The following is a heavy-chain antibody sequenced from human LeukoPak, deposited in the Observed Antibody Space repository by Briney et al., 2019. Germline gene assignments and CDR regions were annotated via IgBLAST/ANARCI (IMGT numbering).Heavy chain of an antibody. CDR3: ARAEMATWGYNWFDP. CDR2: INAGNGNT. D-gene: IGHD5-24*01. CDR1: GYTFTSYA. V-gene: IGHV1-3*01. Sequence: AASVKVSCKASGYTFTSYAMNWVRQAPGQRLEWMGWINAGNGNTKYSQKFQGRVTITRDTSASTAYMELSSLRSEDTAVYYCARAEMATWGYNWFDPWGQGTLVTVSS. J-gene: IGHJ5*02.